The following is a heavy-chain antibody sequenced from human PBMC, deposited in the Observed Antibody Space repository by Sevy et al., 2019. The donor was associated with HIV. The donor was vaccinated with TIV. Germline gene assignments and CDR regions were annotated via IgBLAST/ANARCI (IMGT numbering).Heavy chain of an antibody. V-gene: IGHV4-4*07. J-gene: IGHJ4*02. CDR1: GGSISNYY. CDR2: IHTSGST. D-gene: IGHD5-18*01. Sequence: SETLSLTCTLSGGSISNYYWSWIRQPAGKGLEWIGRIHTSGSTSYNSSLKSRVTMSVDTSKNQFSLKLNSVTAADTAVYYCARSQYTTMVYFDYWGQGTLVTVSS. CDR3: ARSQYTTMVYFDY.